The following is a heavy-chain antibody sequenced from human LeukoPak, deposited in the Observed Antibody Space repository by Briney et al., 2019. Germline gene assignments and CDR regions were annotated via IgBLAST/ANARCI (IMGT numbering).Heavy chain of an antibody. Sequence: GGSLRLSCAASGFTFSNYGMHWVRQAPGKRLEWVAVIWNDGSETFHADSVKGRFRIARDNSKDTLYLQMNSLRAEDTAVYFCARDMGRAWYGPPDYWGQGTLVTVSS. CDR2: IWNDGSET. D-gene: IGHD6-13*01. J-gene: IGHJ4*02. CDR1: GFTFSNYG. CDR3: ARDMGRAWYGPPDY. V-gene: IGHV3-33*01.